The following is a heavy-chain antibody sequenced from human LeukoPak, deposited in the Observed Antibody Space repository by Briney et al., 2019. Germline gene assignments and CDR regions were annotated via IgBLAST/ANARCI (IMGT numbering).Heavy chain of an antibody. CDR1: GYTFTSYG. CDR3: ARGDSSGPFDY. CDR2: ISAYNGNT. J-gene: IGHJ4*02. Sequence: ASVKVSCKASGYTFTSYGISWVRQAPGQGLEWMGWISAYNGNTNYAQKFQGRVTITADESTSTAYMELSSLRSEDTAVYYCARGDSSGPFDYWGQGTLVTVSS. V-gene: IGHV1-18*01. D-gene: IGHD3-22*01.